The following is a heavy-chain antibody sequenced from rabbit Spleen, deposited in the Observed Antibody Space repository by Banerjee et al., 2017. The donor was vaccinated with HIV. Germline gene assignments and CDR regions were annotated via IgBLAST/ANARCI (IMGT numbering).Heavy chain of an antibody. V-gene: IGHV1S21*01. Sequence: EQLVESGGGLVQPGGSLKLSCKASGFTISSYGVSWVRQAPGKGLEWIGYIEPIFGRTYYANWVNGRFTISSHNAQTTLYLQLNSLTGADTATYFCARGAGSNVYLVSRFDLWGQGTLVTVS. CDR1: GFTISSYG. CDR2: IEPIFGRT. D-gene: IGHD4-2*01. J-gene: IGHJ4*01. CDR3: ARGAGSNVYLVSRFDL.